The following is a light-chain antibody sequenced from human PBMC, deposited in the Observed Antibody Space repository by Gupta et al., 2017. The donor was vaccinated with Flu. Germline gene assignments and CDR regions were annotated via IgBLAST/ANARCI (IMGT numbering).Light chain of an antibody. J-gene: IGLJ1*01. CDR1: RSDVGAYNL. Sequence: QSTLTHPASVSGSPGQSITIPCAGSRSDVGAYNLVSWYQQHPGKAPKLIIYVVTKRPSGVSNRFSGSKSGNTASLTISGLQAEDEADYYCSSDTNTNTGVFGTGTKVTVL. CDR2: VVT. V-gene: IGLV2-14*01. CDR3: SSDTNTNTGV.